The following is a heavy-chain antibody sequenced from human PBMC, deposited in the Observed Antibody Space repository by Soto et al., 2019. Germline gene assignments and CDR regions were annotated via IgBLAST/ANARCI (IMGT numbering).Heavy chain of an antibody. J-gene: IGHJ3*02. V-gene: IGHV3-30-3*01. CDR3: ARVTVFSLAFDI. CDR1: GFTFSSYA. CDR2: ISYDGSNK. D-gene: IGHD4-17*01. Sequence: SLRLSCAASGFTFSSYAMHWVRQAPGKGLEWVAVISYDGSNKYYADSVKGRFTISRDNSKNTLYLQMNSLRAEDTAVYYCARVTVFSLAFDIWGQGTMVTVSS.